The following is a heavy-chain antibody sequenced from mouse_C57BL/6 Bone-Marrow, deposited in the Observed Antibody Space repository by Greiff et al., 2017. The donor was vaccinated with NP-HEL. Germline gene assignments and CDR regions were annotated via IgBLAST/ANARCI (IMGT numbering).Heavy chain of an antibody. V-gene: IGHV1-54*01. D-gene: IGHD1-1*01. Sequence: VKLQESGAELVRPGTSVKVSCKASGYAFTNYLIEWVKQRPGQGLEWIGVINPGSGGTNYNEKFKGKATLTADKSSSTAYMQLSSLTSEDSAVYFCARWPYYYGSTRYAMDYWGQGTSVTVSS. J-gene: IGHJ4*01. CDR3: ARWPYYYGSTRYAMDY. CDR1: GYAFTNYL. CDR2: INPGSGGT.